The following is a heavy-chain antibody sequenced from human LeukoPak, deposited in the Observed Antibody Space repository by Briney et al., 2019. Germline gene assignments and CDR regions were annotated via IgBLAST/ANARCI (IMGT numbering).Heavy chain of an antibody. J-gene: IGHJ4*02. CDR1: GGSISSYY. Sequence: SETLSLTCTVSGGSISSYYWSWIRQPPGKGLEWIGYIYYSGSTNYNPSLKSRVTISVDTSKNQFSLKLSSVTAADTAVYYCARGLRARGMGYWGQGTLVTVSS. CDR3: ARGLRARGMGY. CDR2: IYYSGST. D-gene: IGHD1-26*01. V-gene: IGHV4-59*12.